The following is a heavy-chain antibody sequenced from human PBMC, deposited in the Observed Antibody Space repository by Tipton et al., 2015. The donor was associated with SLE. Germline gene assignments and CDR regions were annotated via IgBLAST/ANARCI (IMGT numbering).Heavy chain of an antibody. CDR3: AKSPLEVHYDSSGPPDAFDI. CDR2: ISSSSSTI. V-gene: IGHV3-48*01. CDR1: GFTFSSYS. J-gene: IGHJ3*02. D-gene: IGHD3-22*01. Sequence: SLRLSCAASGFTFSSYSMNWVRQAPGKGLEWVSYISSSSSTIYYADSVKGRFTISRDNAKNSLYLQMNSLRAEDTAVYYCAKSPLEVHYDSSGPPDAFDIWGQGTMVTVSS.